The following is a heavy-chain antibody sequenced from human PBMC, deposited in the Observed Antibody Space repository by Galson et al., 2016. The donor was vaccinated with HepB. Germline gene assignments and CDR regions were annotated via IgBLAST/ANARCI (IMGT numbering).Heavy chain of an antibody. CDR2: TYYRSTWNN. Sequence: CAISGDSVSSNSAAWTWIRQSPLRGLEWLGRTYYRSTWNNDYAASVKSRISIHLDTSKNQISLQLNSVTPEDTAVYYGARVRCSTLRFQNWFDPWGQGTLVTVSS. CDR3: ARVRCSTLRFQNWFDP. J-gene: IGHJ5*02. V-gene: IGHV6-1*01. D-gene: IGHD2-2*01. CDR1: GDSVSSNSAA.